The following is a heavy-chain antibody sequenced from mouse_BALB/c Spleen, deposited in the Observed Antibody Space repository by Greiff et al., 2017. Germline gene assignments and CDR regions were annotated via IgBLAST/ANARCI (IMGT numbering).Heavy chain of an antibody. CDR2: ISNGGGST. V-gene: IGHV5-12-2*01. Sequence: DVHLVESGGGLVQPGGSLKLSCAASGFTFSSYTMSWVRQTPEKRLEWVAYISNGGGSTYYPDTVKGRFTISRDNAKNTLYLQMSSLKSEDTAMYYCARHKVGSSLDYWGQGTTLTVSS. J-gene: IGHJ2*01. D-gene: IGHD1-1*01. CDR1: GFTFSSYT. CDR3: ARHKVGSSLDY.